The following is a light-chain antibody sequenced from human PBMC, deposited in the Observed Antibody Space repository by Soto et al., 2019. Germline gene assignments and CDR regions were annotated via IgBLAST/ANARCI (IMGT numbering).Light chain of an antibody. CDR1: QSVSSY. CDR3: QQRSNWFT. Sequence: EIVLTQSPATLSLSPGERDTLSCRASQSVSSYLAWYQQKPGQAPRLLIYDASNRATGIPARFSGSGSGTDFTLTISSLEPEDFAVYYCQQRSNWFTFGQGTRREIK. V-gene: IGKV3-11*01. J-gene: IGKJ5*01. CDR2: DAS.